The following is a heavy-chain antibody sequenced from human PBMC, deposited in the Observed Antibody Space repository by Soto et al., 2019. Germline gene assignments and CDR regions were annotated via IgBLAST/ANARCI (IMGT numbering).Heavy chain of an antibody. CDR3: AKWDRSGSYYNEPHYFDY. D-gene: IGHD3-10*01. J-gene: IGHJ4*02. CDR1: GFTFSSYA. CDR2: ISGSGGST. V-gene: IGHV3-23*01. Sequence: GGSLRLSCAASGFTFSSYAMSWVRQAPGKGLEWVSAISGSGGSTYYADSVKGRFTISRDNSKNTLYLQMNSLRAEDTAVYYCAKWDRSGSYYNEPHYFDYWGQGTLVTVSS.